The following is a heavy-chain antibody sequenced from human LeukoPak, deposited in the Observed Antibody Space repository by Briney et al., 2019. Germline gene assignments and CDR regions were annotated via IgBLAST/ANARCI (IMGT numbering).Heavy chain of an antibody. J-gene: IGHJ5*02. CDR1: GGSISSYY. CDR2: IYTSGST. Sequence: SETLSLTCTVSGGSISSYYWSWIRQPAGKGLEWIGRIYTSGSTNYNPSPKSRVTMSVDTSKNQFSLKLSSVTAADTAVYYCARVGGYYDPARFDPWGQGTLVTVSS. D-gene: IGHD3-22*01. CDR3: ARVGGYYDPARFDP. V-gene: IGHV4-4*07.